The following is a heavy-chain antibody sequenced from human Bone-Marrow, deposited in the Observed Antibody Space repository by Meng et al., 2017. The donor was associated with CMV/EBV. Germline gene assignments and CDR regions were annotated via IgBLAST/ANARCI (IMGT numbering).Heavy chain of an antibody. V-gene: IGHV1-2*02. D-gene: IGHD2-15*01. CDR3: ARVRDPLVAVRLGWFDP. Sequence: ASVKVSCKASGYTFTGYYVHWVRQAPGQGLEWMGWINPNSGGTNYAQKFQGRVTMTRDTSISTAYMELSRLRSDDTAVYYCARVRDPLVAVRLGWFDPWGQGTLVTVSS. CDR1: GYTFTGYY. CDR2: INPNSGGT. J-gene: IGHJ5*02.